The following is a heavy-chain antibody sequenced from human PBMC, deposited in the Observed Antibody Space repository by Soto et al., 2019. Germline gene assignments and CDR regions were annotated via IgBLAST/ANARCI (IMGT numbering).Heavy chain of an antibody. V-gene: IGHV5-10-1*01. Sequence: GDSVNLSCKGSGSSYTSYWISWVRLVPGKGVEWMGRIDPSDSYTNYSPSFQGHVTISADKSISTAYLQWSSLKASDTAMYYCAIQSIYLRWYDSSGYPGDYWGQGTLVTVSS. CDR2: IDPSDSYT. D-gene: IGHD3-22*01. CDR1: GSSYTSYW. CDR3: AIQSIYLRWYDSSGYPGDY. J-gene: IGHJ4*02.